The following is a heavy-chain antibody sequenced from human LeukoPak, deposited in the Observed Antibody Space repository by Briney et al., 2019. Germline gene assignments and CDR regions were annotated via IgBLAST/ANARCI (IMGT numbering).Heavy chain of an antibody. V-gene: IGHV4-59*08. CDR3: ARHGYSGYDLSLP. D-gene: IGHD5-12*01. CDR2: IHYSGST. Sequence: PSETLSLTCTVSGGSISGYYWNWIRQPPGKGLEWIGYIHYSGSTSYNPSLKSRVTISVDTSKNQFSLKLSSVTAADTAVYYCARHGYSGYDLSLPRGQGTLVTVSS. J-gene: IGHJ5*02. CDR1: GGSISGYY.